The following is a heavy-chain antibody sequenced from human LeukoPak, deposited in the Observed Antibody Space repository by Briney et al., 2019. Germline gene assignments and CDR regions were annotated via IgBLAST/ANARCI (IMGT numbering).Heavy chain of an antibody. CDR3: AGALGGDAFDI. CDR2: INHRGST. Sequence: AETLSLTCAVYGGSFSVYYWSWIRQPPGKGLEWIGEINHRGSTNYNPSLKSRVTISVDTSKNQFSLKLSSVTAADTAVYYCAGALGGDAFDIWGLGTMVTVSS. J-gene: IGHJ3*02. D-gene: IGHD3-16*01. V-gene: IGHV4-34*01. CDR1: GGSFSVYY.